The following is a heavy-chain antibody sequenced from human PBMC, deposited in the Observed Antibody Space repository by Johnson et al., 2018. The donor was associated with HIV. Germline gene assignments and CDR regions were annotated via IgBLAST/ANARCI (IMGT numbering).Heavy chain of an antibody. Sequence: QVQLVESGGGVVQPGRSLRLSCVASGFTFSTYGMHWARQAPGKGLEWVAVISYDGSNKYYADSVKGRFTISRDNSKNTLYLQMNSLRAEDTAVYYCAKDQFGIAVALADAFDIWGQGTMVTVAA. CDR3: AKDQFGIAVALADAFDI. CDR1: GFTFSTYG. CDR2: ISYDGSNK. J-gene: IGHJ3*02. D-gene: IGHD6-19*01. V-gene: IGHV3-30*18.